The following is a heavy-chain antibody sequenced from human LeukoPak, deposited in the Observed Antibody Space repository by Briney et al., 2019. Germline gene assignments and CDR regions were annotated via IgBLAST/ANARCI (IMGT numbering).Heavy chain of an antibody. Sequence: GESLKISCKGSGYTFSSYWIGWVRQMPGKGLEWMGIIYPGDSDTRYSPSLQGQVTISVDTSIGTAYLQWSSLKASDTAIYYCARQNDFRLDYWGQGTLVTISS. CDR1: GYTFSSYW. J-gene: IGHJ4*02. CDR2: IYPGDSDT. D-gene: IGHD3-3*01. CDR3: ARQNDFRLDY. V-gene: IGHV5-51*01.